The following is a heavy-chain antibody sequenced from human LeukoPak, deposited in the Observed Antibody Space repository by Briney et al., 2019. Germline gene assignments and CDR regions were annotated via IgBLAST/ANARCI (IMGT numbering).Heavy chain of an antibody. J-gene: IGHJ4*02. V-gene: IGHV4-59*01. CDR1: GGSISSYY. CDR3: ARGDYGDYDDY. Sequence: SETLSLTCTVPGGSISSYYWSWIRQPPGKGLEWIGYIYYSGSTNYNPSLKSRVTISVDTSKNQFSLKLSSVTAADTAVYYCARGDYGDYDDYWGQGTLVTVSS. CDR2: IYYSGST. D-gene: IGHD4-17*01.